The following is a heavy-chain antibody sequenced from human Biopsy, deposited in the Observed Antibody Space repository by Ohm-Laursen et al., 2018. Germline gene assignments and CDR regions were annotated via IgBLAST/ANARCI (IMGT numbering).Heavy chain of an antibody. CDR3: ARGLSSGWYGYFDV. Sequence: SLRLSCAASGFTFGHYAMHWVRQAPGKGLEWISLIWYDGTNEDYADSVKGRFTISRGNPKNTLYLQINTLTLEDTAFYYCARGLSSGWYGYFDVWGRGALVIVSS. J-gene: IGHJ2*01. CDR2: IWYDGTNE. D-gene: IGHD6-19*01. CDR1: GFTFGHYA. V-gene: IGHV3-33*04.